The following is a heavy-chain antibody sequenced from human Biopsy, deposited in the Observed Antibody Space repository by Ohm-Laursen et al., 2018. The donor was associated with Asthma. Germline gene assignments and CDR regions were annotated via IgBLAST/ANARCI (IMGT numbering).Heavy chain of an antibody. CDR3: ARRITIFGVVQKDHGMDA. D-gene: IGHD3-3*01. CDR2: ISYGRKT. V-gene: IGHV4-39*01. J-gene: IGHJ6*02. CDR1: FGSMTPTSHY. Sequence: SDTLSLTCTVSFGSMTPTSHYWDWIRQAPGMGLERIGYISYGRKTSYNPSLKNRVTISRETSKNRFSLTLTSVTAADTTVYFCARRITIFGVVQKDHGMDAWGQGTTVIVTS.